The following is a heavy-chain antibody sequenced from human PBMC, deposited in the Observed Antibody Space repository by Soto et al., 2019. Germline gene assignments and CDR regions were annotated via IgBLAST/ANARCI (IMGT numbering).Heavy chain of an antibody. V-gene: IGHV4-59*01. CDR3: ARDMHDGFTHYFDP. CDR2: IYYSGST. Sequence: PSETLSLTCTVSVGSISSYYWSWIRQPPGKGLEWIEYIYYSGSTNYNPSLKSRVTISVDTSKNQLSLKLTSMNAADTAVYYCARDMHDGFTHYFDPWGQGTLVTVSS. J-gene: IGHJ5*02. CDR1: VGSISSYY. D-gene: IGHD1-26*01.